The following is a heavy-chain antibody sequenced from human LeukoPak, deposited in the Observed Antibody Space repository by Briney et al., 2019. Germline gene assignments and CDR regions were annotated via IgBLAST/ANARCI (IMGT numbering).Heavy chain of an antibody. Sequence: GGSLRLSCEASGFTFSSYGMSWVRQAPGKGLEWVSGISGSGGSIYYADSLKGRFTISKDNSKNTLYLQMNSLRSEDTAVYYCARVTIFGVVIWMLDIWGQGTMVTVSS. D-gene: IGHD3-3*01. J-gene: IGHJ3*02. CDR3: ARVTIFGVVIWMLDI. V-gene: IGHV3-23*01. CDR2: ISGSGGSI. CDR1: GFTFSSYG.